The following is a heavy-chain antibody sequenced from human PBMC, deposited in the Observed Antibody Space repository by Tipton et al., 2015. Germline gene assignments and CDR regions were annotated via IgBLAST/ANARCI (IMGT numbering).Heavy chain of an antibody. Sequence: VQLVQSGAEVKKPGESLKISCQGSGYSFTSYWIAWVRQMPGKGLEWMGIIQPGDSQTRYSPSFQGQVTFSVDKSISTAYLQWSGLKASDSAMYYCARHVLGVAAAGLALDVWGQGTTVTVSS. CDR2: IQPGDSQT. CDR3: ARHVLGVAAAGLALDV. CDR1: GYSFTSYW. J-gene: IGHJ6*02. D-gene: IGHD6-13*01. V-gene: IGHV5-51*01.